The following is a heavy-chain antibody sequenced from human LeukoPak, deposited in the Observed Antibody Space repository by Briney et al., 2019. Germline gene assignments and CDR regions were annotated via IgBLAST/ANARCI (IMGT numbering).Heavy chain of an antibody. J-gene: IGHJ5*02. CDR2: ISSSSSYI. D-gene: IGHD3-9*01. CDR1: GFTFSSYS. V-gene: IGHV3-21*01. Sequence: GGSLRLSCAASGFTFSSYSMNWVRQAPGKGLEWVSSISSSSSYIYYADSVKGRFTISRDNAKNSLYLQMNSLRAEDTAVYYCAKDRGYDILTGYYPLPNWLDPWGQGTLVTVSS. CDR3: AKDRGYDILTGYYPLPNWLDP.